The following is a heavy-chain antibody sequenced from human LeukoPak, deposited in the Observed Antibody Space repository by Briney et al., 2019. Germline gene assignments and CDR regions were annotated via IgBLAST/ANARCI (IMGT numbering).Heavy chain of an antibody. CDR2: ISGSGGST. V-gene: IGHV3-23*01. D-gene: IGHD1-20*01. CDR3: AKAAYNSQYYYYYYYVDV. CDR1: GFTFSSYA. J-gene: IGHJ6*03. Sequence: GGSLRLSCAASGFTFSSYAMSRVRQAPGKGLEWVSAISGSGGSTYYADSVKGRFTIPRDNSKNTLYLQMNSLRAEDTAVYYCAKAAYNSQYYYYYYYVDVWGKGTTVTVSS.